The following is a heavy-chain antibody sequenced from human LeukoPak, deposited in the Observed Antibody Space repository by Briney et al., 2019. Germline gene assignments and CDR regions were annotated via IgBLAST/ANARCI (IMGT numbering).Heavy chain of an antibody. CDR3: ARGTLYATSWNFDY. Sequence: SQTLSLTCAFSGYSGSSNTSSWNWIRQSPPRGLEWRGTIYYRSKWYNNYALSVKTRITINPDTSKTQFSLQLTSLTPEDTAVYYCARGTLYATSWNFDYWGQGTLVTVSS. D-gene: IGHD2-2*01. CDR2: IYYRSKWYN. V-gene: IGHV6-1*01. J-gene: IGHJ4*02. CDR1: GYSGSSNTSS.